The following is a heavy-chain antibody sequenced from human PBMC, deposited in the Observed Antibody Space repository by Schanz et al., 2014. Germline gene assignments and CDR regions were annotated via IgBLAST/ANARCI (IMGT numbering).Heavy chain of an antibody. D-gene: IGHD2-2*01. CDR2: IGSSSSFI. Sequence: EVQLVESGGGLVQPGGSLRLSCVASGFTLSSYNMNWVRQAPGKGLEWISNIGSSSSFIYYADSVKGRFTISRDNAKNSVYLQMNSLRDEDTAVYYCARDAGYCRQTTCYSYYFDYWDQGTLVTVPS. V-gene: IGHV3-48*02. CDR3: ARDAGYCRQTTCYSYYFDY. J-gene: IGHJ4*02. CDR1: GFTLSSYN.